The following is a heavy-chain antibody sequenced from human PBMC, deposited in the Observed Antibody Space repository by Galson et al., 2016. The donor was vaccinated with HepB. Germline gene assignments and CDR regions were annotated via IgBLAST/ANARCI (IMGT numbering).Heavy chain of an antibody. Sequence: ETLSLTCAVSDYSISSNWWGWIRQPPGKGLEWIGYIYSSGSTYYNPSLKGRVTLTVDTSKNQFSLRLSSVTAVDTAVYYCARIGHCTSTSCSGAFDIWGQGTMVTVSS. CDR2: IYSSGST. J-gene: IGHJ3*02. D-gene: IGHD2-2*01. V-gene: IGHV4-28*01. CDR3: ARIGHCTSTSCSGAFDI. CDR1: DYSISSNW.